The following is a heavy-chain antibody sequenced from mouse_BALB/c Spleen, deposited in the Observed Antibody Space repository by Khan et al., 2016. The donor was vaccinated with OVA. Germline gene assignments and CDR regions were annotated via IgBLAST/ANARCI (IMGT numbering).Heavy chain of an antibody. Sequence: EVQLVESGGGLVKPGGSLKLSCAASGFTFSSYAMSWVRQTPEKRLEWVATISSGGSYTYYPDSVKGRFTISRDNAKNTLYLQMSSLRSEDTAMYYCASSDDYYGRGAMDYWGQGTSGTVSS. CDR2: ISSGGSYT. D-gene: IGHD2-3*01. CDR1: GFTFSSYA. V-gene: IGHV5-9-3*01. CDR3: ASSDDYYGRGAMDY. J-gene: IGHJ4*01.